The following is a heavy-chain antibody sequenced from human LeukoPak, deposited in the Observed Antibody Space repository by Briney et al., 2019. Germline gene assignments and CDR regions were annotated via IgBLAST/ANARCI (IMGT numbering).Heavy chain of an antibody. CDR1: GGSISSSSYY. V-gene: IGHV4-39*01. CDR3: ARLSPYLGSGSSAFPDDF. Sequence: PSETLSLTCTVSGGSISSSSYYWGWIRQPPGKGLEWIGSIYSSGSTYYNPSLKSRVTISVDTSKNQFSLKLSSVTAADTAVYYCARLSPYLGSGSSAFPDDFWGQGTLVTVSS. D-gene: IGHD3-10*01. CDR2: IYSSGST. J-gene: IGHJ4*02.